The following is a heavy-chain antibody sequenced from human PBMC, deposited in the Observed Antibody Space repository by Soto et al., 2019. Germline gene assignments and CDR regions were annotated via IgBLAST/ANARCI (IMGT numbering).Heavy chain of an antibody. J-gene: IGHJ4*02. CDR2: ISYDGSNK. CDR1: GFTFSNKA. CDR3: ASVRDYGDLDY. V-gene: IGHV3-30-3*01. D-gene: IGHD4-17*01. Sequence: ESGGGVVQPGRSLRLSCAVSGFTFSNKAMHWVRQAPGKGLEWVGVISYDGSNKYYADSVKGRFTISRDNSKSTLYLQMNSLRAEDTAVYYCASVRDYGDLDYWGQGTLVTVSS.